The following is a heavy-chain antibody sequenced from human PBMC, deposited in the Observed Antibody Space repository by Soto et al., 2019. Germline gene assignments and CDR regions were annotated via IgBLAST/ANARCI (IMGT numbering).Heavy chain of an antibody. Sequence: SETLSLTCTVSGGSISSYYWSWIRQPPGKGLEWIGCIYYSGSTNYNPSLKSRVTISVDTSKNQFSLKLSSVTAADTAVYYCARTSPYYDFWSATWDYYYYGMDVWGQGTTVTVSS. V-gene: IGHV4-59*01. CDR3: ARTSPYYDFWSATWDYYYYGMDV. D-gene: IGHD3-3*01. CDR1: GGSISSYY. CDR2: IYYSGST. J-gene: IGHJ6*02.